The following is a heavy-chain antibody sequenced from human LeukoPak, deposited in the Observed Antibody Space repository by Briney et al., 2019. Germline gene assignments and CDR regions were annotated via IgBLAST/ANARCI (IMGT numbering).Heavy chain of an antibody. CDR2: ISGSGGST. CDR1: GFTVSSNY. V-gene: IGHV3-23*01. J-gene: IGHJ4*02. CDR3: ASNYDILTGYYTIDY. D-gene: IGHD3-9*01. Sequence: GGSLRLSCEASGFTVSSNYMSWVRQAPGKGLEWVSAISGSGGSTYYADSVKGRFTISRDNSKNTLYLQMNSLRAEDTAVYYCASNYDILTGYYTIDYWGQGTLVTVSS.